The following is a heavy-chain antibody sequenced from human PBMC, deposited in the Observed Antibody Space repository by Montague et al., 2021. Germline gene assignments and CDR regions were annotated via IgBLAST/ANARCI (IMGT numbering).Heavy chain of an antibody. CDR1: GFPFRTYA. D-gene: IGHD1-26*01. Sequence: SGAEVKKPGESLRISCPASGFPFRTYAMSWVRQAPGKGLQWVSLIFGDGGGTFYEDSVKGRFTISRDNSKNILSLQMNSLRVDDTAVYYCAKNRGAAEHYHYHMDVWGKGTTVIVSS. V-gene: IGHV3-23*01. J-gene: IGHJ6*03. CDR2: IFGDGGGT. CDR3: AKNRGAAEHYHYHMDV.